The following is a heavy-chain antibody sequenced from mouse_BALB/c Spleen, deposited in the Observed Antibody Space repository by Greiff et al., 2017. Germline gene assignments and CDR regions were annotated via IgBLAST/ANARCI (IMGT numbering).Heavy chain of an antibody. CDR3: ARSGDYADY. V-gene: IGHV5-17*02. D-gene: IGHD2-4*01. Sequence: DVKLVESGGGLVQPGGSRKLSCAASGFTFSSFGMHWVRQAPEKGLEWVAYISSGSSTIYYADTVKGRFTISRDNPKNTLFLQMTSLRSEDTAMYYCARSGDYADYWGQGTTLTVSS. J-gene: IGHJ2*01. CDR2: ISSGSSTI. CDR1: GFTFSSFG.